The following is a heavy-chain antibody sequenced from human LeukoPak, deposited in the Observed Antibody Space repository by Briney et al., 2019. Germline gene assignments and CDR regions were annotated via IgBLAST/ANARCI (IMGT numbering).Heavy chain of an antibody. CDR2: ISYDGSNK. V-gene: IGHV3-30*03. CDR1: GFTFSSYG. D-gene: IGHD5-12*01. Sequence: GGSLRLSCAASGFTFSSYGMHWVRQAPGKGLEWVAVISYDGSNKYYADSVKGRFTISRDNSKNTLYLQMNSLRAEDTAVYYCARERVVATMDYFDYWGQGTLVTVSS. J-gene: IGHJ4*02. CDR3: ARERVVATMDYFDY.